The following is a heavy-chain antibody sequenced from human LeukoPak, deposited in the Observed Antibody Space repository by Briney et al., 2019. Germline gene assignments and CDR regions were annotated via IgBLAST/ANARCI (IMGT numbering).Heavy chain of an antibody. Sequence: SETLSLTCTVSGGSISSSSYFWGWIRQPPGKGLEWIGSIYYSGSTYYNPSLKSRVTISVDTSKNQFSLKLSSVTAADTAVYYCARIKLERVFGELLSWGQGTLVTVSS. D-gene: IGHD3-10*01. V-gene: IGHV4-39*01. CDR1: GGSISSSSYF. CDR2: IYYSGST. J-gene: IGHJ4*02. CDR3: ARIKLERVFGELLS.